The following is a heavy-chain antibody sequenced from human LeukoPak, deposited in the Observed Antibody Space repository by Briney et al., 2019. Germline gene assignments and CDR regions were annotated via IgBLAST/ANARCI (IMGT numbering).Heavy chain of an antibody. CDR1: GGTFSSYA. V-gene: IGHV1-69*13. D-gene: IGHD4-17*01. CDR3: ARGKPFRLTTVTTFRFDP. CDR2: IIPIFGTA. Sequence: ASVKVSCKASGGTFSSYAISWVRQAPGQGLEWMGGIIPIFGTANYAQKFQGRVTITADESTSTAYMELSSLRSEDTAVYYCARGKPFRLTTVTTFRFDPWGQGTLVTVSS. J-gene: IGHJ5*02.